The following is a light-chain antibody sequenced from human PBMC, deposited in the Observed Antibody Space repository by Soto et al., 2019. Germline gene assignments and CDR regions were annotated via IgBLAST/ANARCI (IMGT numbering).Light chain of an antibody. CDR3: QQGNSFPL. Sequence: DIQMTQSPSSVSASVGDRVTIACRASQAISTWLAWYQQKPGKAPKLRIFAASSLQSGVPSRFSGSGSGTDFTLTISSLQPEDFATYYCQQGNSFPLFGPGTKVHI. CDR2: AAS. V-gene: IGKV1-12*01. CDR1: QAISTW. J-gene: IGKJ3*01.